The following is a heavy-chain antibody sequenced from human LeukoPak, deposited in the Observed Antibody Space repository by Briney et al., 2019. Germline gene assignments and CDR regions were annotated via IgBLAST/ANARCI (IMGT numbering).Heavy chain of an antibody. J-gene: IGHJ6*02. CDR2: IIPIFGTA. Sequence: GASVKVSCKASGGTFSSYAISWVRQAPGQGLEWMGGIIPIFGTANYAQKFQGRVTITADESTSTAYMELSSLRSEDTAVYYCAREEMATTYYYYGMVVWGQGTTVIVSS. V-gene: IGHV1-69*01. CDR1: GGTFSSYA. D-gene: IGHD5-24*01. CDR3: AREEMATTYYYYGMVV.